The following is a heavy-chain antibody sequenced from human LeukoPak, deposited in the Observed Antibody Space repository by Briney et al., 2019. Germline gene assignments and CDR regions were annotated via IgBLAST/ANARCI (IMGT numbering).Heavy chain of an antibody. CDR3: TTERNFDSSGYHPFDI. CDR1: RITFKNAW. J-gene: IGHJ3*02. V-gene: IGHV3-15*01. CDR2: VRSKSDGGTT. Sequence: KAGGSLRLSCAASRITFKNAWMSWVRQAPGQGLEWVGHVRSKSDGGTTDYAAPVKGRFTISRDDSSEMLYLQMNSLKTEDTAVYYCTTERNFDSSGYHPFDIWGQGTMVTVSP. D-gene: IGHD3-22*01.